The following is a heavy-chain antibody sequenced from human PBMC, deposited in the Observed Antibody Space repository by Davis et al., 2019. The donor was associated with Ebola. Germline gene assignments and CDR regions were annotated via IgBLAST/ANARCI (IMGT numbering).Heavy chain of an antibody. CDR2: ISYDGSNK. J-gene: IGHJ4*02. CDR1: GFTFSSYG. V-gene: IGHV3-30*03. D-gene: IGHD3-22*01. CDR3: ARDRHDSSGHKHED. Sequence: GESLKISCAASGFTFSSYGMHWVRQAPGKGLEWVAVISYDGSNKYYADSVKGRFTISRDNAKNSLYLQMNSLRAEDTAVYYCARDRHDSSGHKHEDWGQGTLVTVSS.